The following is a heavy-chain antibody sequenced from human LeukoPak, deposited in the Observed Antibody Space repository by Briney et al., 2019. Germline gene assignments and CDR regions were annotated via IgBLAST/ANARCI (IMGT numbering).Heavy chain of an antibody. Sequence: TSETLSLTCTISGGSISSYYWSWIRQPPGKGLEWIGYIYYSGSTNYNPSLKSRVTISVDTSKNQFSLKLSSVIAADTAVYYCARGFDGVAGWFDPWGQGTLVIVSS. CDR3: ARGFDGVAGWFDP. J-gene: IGHJ5*02. CDR1: GGSISSYY. D-gene: IGHD3-9*01. V-gene: IGHV4-59*01. CDR2: IYYSGST.